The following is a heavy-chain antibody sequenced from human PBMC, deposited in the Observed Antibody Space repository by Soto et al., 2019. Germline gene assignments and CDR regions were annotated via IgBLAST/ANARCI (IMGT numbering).Heavy chain of an antibody. CDR1: GDTFSFYT. J-gene: IGHJ4*02. V-gene: IGHV1-69*02. D-gene: IGHD3-10*01. CDR2: INPILSMS. CDR3: ATTYGSGYRAFDY. Sequence: SVKVSCKASGDTFSFYTSNWVRQAPGLGLEWMGRINPILSMSNYAQKFQGRVTITADKSTSTAYMELSSLRSEDTAMYYCATTYGSGYRAFDYWGQGALVTVSS.